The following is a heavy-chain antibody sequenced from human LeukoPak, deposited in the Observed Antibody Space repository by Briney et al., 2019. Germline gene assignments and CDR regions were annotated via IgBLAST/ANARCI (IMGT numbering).Heavy chain of an antibody. CDR3: AREAGRYFDWSQLYYYYMDV. CDR2: ISSSSSYI. CDR1: GFTFSNYS. J-gene: IGHJ6*03. V-gene: IGHV3-21*01. D-gene: IGHD3-9*01. Sequence: GGSLRLSCAASGFTFSNYSMNWVRQAPGKGLEWVSSISSSSSYIYYADSVKGRFTISRDNAKNSLYLQMNSLRAEDTAVYYCAREAGRYFDWSQLYYYYMDVWGKGTTVTVSS.